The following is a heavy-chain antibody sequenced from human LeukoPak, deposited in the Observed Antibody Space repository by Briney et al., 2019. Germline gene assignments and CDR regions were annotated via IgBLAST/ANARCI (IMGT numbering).Heavy chain of an antibody. D-gene: IGHD6-13*01. Sequence: PRGSLRLSCAASGFTFSSYWMSWVRQAPGKGLEWVANIKQDGSEKYYVDSVKGRFTISRDNAKNSLYLQMNSLRAEDTAVYYCARVPAADYYYYYHIDVWGKGTTVTVSS. CDR3: ARVPAADYYYYYHIDV. CDR2: IKQDGSEK. J-gene: IGHJ6*03. CDR1: GFTFSSYW. V-gene: IGHV3-7*01.